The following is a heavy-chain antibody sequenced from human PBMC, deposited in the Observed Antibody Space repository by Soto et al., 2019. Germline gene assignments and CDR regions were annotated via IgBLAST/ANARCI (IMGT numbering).Heavy chain of an antibody. CDR1: GGSISSSSYY. D-gene: IGHD2-2*01. V-gene: IGHV4-39*01. CDR2: IYYSGST. CDR3: ARGEVPAAGYDAFDI. J-gene: IGHJ3*02. Sequence: QLQLQESGPGLVKPSETLSLTCTVSGGSISSSSYYWGWIRQPPGKGLEWIGSIYYSGSTYYNPSLKSRVTISVDTSKNQFSLKLSSVTAADTAVYYCARGEVPAAGYDAFDIWGQGTMVTVSS.